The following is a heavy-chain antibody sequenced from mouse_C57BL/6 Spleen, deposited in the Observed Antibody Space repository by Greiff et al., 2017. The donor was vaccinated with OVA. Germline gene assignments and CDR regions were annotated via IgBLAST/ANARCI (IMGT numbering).Heavy chain of an antibody. CDR3: ARRSATLGRGFAY. V-gene: IGHV1-50*01. D-gene: IGHD2-14*01. Sequence: VQLQQPGAELVKPGASVKLSCKASGFTFTSYWMQWVNQRPGQGLEWIGAIDPSDSYTNYHQQFKGKATFTVDTSSNTAYMQLSSLTSEDSAVYYCARRSATLGRGFAYWGQGTLVTVAA. CDR2: IDPSDSYT. J-gene: IGHJ3*01. CDR1: GFTFTSYW.